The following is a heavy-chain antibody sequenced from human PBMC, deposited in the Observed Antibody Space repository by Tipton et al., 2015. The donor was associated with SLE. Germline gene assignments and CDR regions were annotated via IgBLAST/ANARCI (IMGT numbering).Heavy chain of an antibody. V-gene: IGHV4-34*01. CDR1: GGSFSGYY. J-gene: IGHJ5*02. CDR2: SDHRGNT. Sequence: TLSLTCAVNGGSFSGYYWTWIRQPPGKGLEWIGESDHRGNTNYNPSLISRVTISVDPSKNQFSLQLNSVTAADMAVYYCAATRAKNWFDPWGQGTLVTVSS. CDR3: AATRAKNWFDP.